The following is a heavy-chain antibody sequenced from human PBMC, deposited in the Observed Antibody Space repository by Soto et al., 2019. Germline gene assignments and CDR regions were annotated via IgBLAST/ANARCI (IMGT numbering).Heavy chain of an antibody. CDR1: GYTFTSYA. J-gene: IGHJ3*02. V-gene: IGHV1-3*01. CDR3: ARAPRRYDILTGSQSTHHAFDI. D-gene: IGHD3-9*01. CDR2: INAGNGNT. Sequence: QVQLVQSGAEVKKPGASVKVSCKASGYTFTSYAMHWVRQAPGQRLEWMGWINAGNGNTKYSQKFQGRVTITRDTSASTAYMELSSLRSEDTAVYYCARAPRRYDILTGSQSTHHAFDIWGQGTMVTVSS.